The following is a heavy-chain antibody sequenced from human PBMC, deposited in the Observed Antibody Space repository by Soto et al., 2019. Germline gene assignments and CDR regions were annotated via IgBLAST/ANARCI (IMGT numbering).Heavy chain of an antibody. CDR1: GDYISSGNKY. J-gene: IGHJ6*02. V-gene: IGHV4-30-4*01. D-gene: IGHD3-16*01. CDR3: ARVPSPFDYYYAMDV. CDR2: IFSSGTT. Sequence: SETLSLTCTVSGDYISSGNKYWSWIRQPPGKGLERIGYIFSSGTTYYNPSLKSRLTMSLDASQNQFSLKLNSLTDADTAVYFCARVPSPFDYYYAMDVWGQGTAVTVSS.